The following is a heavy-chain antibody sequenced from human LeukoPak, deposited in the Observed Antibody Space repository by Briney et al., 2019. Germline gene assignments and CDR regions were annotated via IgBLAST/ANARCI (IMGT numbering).Heavy chain of an antibody. V-gene: IGHV3-7*01. CDR2: IKQDGSEK. CDR3: AREEYYYDSSCVDC. CDR1: GFTFSSYW. J-gene: IGHJ4*02. D-gene: IGHD3-22*01. Sequence: GGSLRLSCAASGFTFSSYWMSWVRQAPGKGLEWVANIKQDGSEKYYVDSVKGRFTISRDNAKNSLYLQMNSLRAEDTAVYYCAREEYYYDSSCVDCWGQGTLVTVSS.